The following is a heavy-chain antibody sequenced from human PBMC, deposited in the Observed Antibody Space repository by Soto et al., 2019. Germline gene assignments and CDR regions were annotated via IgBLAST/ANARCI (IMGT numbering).Heavy chain of an antibody. CDR1: GFSLIKARNG. CDR2: IFSNDEK. CDR3: ARITLYSSSWYEDY. D-gene: IGHD6-13*01. Sequence: QDTLKDSSPVLVRPTETLTLTCTVSGFSLIKARNGVTWTRNPPWKALEWLAHIFSNDEKSYSTSLKSRLTISKDTSKSQVVLTMTNMDPVDTATYYCARITLYSSSWYEDYWGQGTLVTVSS. V-gene: IGHV2-26*01. J-gene: IGHJ4*02.